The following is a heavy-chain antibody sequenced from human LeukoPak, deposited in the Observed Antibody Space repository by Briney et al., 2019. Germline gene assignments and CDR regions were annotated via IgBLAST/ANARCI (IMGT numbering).Heavy chain of an antibody. Sequence: SETLSLTCAVYGGSLSGYYWSWIRQPPGKGLEWMGEINHSGSTNYNPSLKSRVTISVDTSKNQFSLKLSSVTAADTAVYYCARGHNYYDSSGYCSWGQGTLVTVSS. J-gene: IGHJ5*02. CDR3: ARGHNYYDSSGYCS. CDR2: INHSGST. D-gene: IGHD3-22*01. V-gene: IGHV4-34*01. CDR1: GGSLSGYY.